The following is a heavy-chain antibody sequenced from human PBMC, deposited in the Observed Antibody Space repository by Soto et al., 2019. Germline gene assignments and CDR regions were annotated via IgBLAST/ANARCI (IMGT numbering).Heavy chain of an antibody. CDR2: ISASGEYS. J-gene: IGHJ4*02. Sequence: GGSLRLSCVASGFSFKNQDMCWVRQAPGKGLEWVSGISASGEYSYHADSAKGRFTISRDNSKNTLYMQMNSLRAEGTAVYCCAKDAPRRDGWYSFDHWGQGALVTVSS. CDR3: AKDAPRRDGWYSFDH. V-gene: IGHV3-23*01. CDR1: GFSFKNQD. D-gene: IGHD6-19*01.